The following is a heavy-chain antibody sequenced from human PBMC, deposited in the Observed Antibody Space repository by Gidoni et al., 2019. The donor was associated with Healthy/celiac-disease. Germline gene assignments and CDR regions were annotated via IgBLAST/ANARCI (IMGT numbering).Heavy chain of an antibody. Sequence: GARVKRPGGSLGIPGKGSGYRFTTYWISWVRQRPGKCLEWRGSIDPSDSYINYLPSFQGHVTSVADKSISTAYLQWSSLKAAATALYYCASCCSSTSLYYYGMDVWGQGTTVTVSS. V-gene: IGHV5-10-1*01. D-gene: IGHD2-2*01. CDR2: IDPSDSYI. CDR3: ASCCSSTSLYYYGMDV. J-gene: IGHJ6*02. CDR1: GYRFTTYW.